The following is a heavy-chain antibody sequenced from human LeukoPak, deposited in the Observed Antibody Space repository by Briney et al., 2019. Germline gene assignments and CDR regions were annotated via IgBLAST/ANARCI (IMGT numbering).Heavy chain of an antibody. J-gene: IGHJ4*02. CDR1: GGSISSYY. Sequence: SETLSLTCTVSGGSISSYYWSWIRQPPGKGLEWIGYIHYSGNTGYNPSLKSRVTVSMDTSKNQFSLRLNSVTAADTAVYYCASLTLADTSRYGEFDYWGQGTLVTVSS. D-gene: IGHD3-22*01. CDR2: IHYSGNT. V-gene: IGHV4-59*08. CDR3: ASLTLADTSRYGEFDY.